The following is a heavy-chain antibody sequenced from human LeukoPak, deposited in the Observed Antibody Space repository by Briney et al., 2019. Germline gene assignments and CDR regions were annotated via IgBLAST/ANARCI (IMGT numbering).Heavy chain of an antibody. CDR2: IYYSGST. V-gene: IGHV4-34*01. CDR1: GGSFSGYY. CDR3: ARHSTFDWLLNDAFDI. D-gene: IGHD3-9*01. Sequence: SETLSLTCAVYGGSFSGYYWSWIRQPPGKGLEWIGSIYYSGSTYYNPSLKSRVTISVDTSKNQFSLKLSSVTAADTAVYYCARHSTFDWLLNDAFDIWGQGTMVTVSS. J-gene: IGHJ3*02.